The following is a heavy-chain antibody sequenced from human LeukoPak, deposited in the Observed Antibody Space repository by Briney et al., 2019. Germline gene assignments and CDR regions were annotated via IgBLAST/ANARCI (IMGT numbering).Heavy chain of an antibody. CDR3: ARVDNSGPWPYYFDY. D-gene: IGHD3-22*01. V-gene: IGHV1-46*01. CDR2: INPSGDST. J-gene: IGHJ4*02. Sequence: ASVTVSCTASGYIFTNYYMYWVRQAPGQGLEWMGIINPSGDSTSYAQKFQGRVTMTRDTSTSTVYMELSSLRSEDTAVYYCARVDNSGPWPYYFDYWGQGTLVTVSS. CDR1: GYIFTNYY.